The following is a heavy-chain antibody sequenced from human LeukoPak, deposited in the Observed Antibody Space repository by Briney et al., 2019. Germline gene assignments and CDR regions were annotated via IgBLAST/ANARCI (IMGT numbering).Heavy chain of an antibody. D-gene: IGHD1-26*01. V-gene: IGHV3-74*01. CDR1: GFTFSNYW. CDR3: ARETTTLDY. CDR2: INTDGSIT. Sequence: GGSLRLSCAASGFTFSNYWMHWVRQAPGKGLVWVSHINTDGSITSYADSVKGRFTVSRDNAKNTLYLQMNSLRAEDTAVYYCARETTTLDYWGQGTLVTVSS. J-gene: IGHJ4*02.